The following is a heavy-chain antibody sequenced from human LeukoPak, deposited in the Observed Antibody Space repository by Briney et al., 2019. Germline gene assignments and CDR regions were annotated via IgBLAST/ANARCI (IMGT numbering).Heavy chain of an antibody. D-gene: IGHD5/OR15-5a*01. J-gene: IGHJ4*02. Sequence: PGRSLRLSCAASVFTFSSYAIHWVRQAPGKGLEWVAVISYDGSNKYYADSVKGRFTISRDNAKNSLYLQMNSLRAEDTAVYYCARQKYLRGPDVEYFDYWGQGTLVTVSS. CDR2: ISYDGSNK. CDR1: VFTFSSYA. V-gene: IGHV3-30*04. CDR3: ARQKYLRGPDVEYFDY.